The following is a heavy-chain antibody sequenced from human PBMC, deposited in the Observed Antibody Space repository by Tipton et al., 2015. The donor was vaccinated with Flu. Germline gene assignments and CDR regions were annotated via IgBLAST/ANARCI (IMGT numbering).Heavy chain of an antibody. CDR3: ASLTGDDY. Sequence: SLRLSCAASGFIFSTYEMNWVRQAPGKGLEWVSYISSSGNTISYADSVRGRFTISRDNAKNSLYLQLNSLRAEDTAVYYCASLTGDDYWGQGNLVTVSS. CDR2: ISSSGNTI. J-gene: IGHJ4*02. D-gene: IGHD7-27*01. V-gene: IGHV3-48*03. CDR1: GFIFSTYE.